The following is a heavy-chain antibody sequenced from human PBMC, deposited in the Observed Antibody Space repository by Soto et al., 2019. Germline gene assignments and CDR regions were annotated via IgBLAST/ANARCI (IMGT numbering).Heavy chain of an antibody. V-gene: IGHV3-23*01. CDR2: TSGSGGSS. CDR3: AQTSGRIGKSTGFFDY. D-gene: IGHD1-1*01. J-gene: IGHJ4*02. Sequence: GWSLRLSCAASGFTFSSYGMSWVRQALGKGLEWVSSTSGSGGSSYYADSVKGRFTISRDNSKNTVYLQMNSLKAEDTAVYYCAQTSGRIGKSTGFFDYWGQGALVTVSS. CDR1: GFTFSSYG.